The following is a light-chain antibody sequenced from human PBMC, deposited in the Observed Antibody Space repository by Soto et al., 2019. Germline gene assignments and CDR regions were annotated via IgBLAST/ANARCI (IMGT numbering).Light chain of an antibody. J-gene: IGKJ3*01. CDR3: QQYNNSPFT. CDR2: GAS. Sequence: EIVMTQSPATLSVSPGERATLSCRASQSVSSSLVWYQQKPGPAPRLLIYGASTRATGIPARFSGSGSGTDFTLTISSLQPEDFAVYYCQQYNNSPFTFGPGTKVDIK. V-gene: IGKV3-15*01. CDR1: QSVSSS.